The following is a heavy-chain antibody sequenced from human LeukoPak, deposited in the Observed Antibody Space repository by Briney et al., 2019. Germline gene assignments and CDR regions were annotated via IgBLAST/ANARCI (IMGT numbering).Heavy chain of an antibody. CDR2: ISKDGRDK. V-gene: IGHV3-30*04. Sequence: GRSLRLSCAASGFTFSNYAMHWVRQAPGKGLEWVAVISKDGRDKHHADSVKGRFTISRDNSKNTLYLQMSSLRGEDTAVYYCARDKVVADYYFDYWGQGTLVAVPS. D-gene: IGHD5-12*01. CDR1: GFTFSNYA. J-gene: IGHJ4*02. CDR3: ARDKVVADYYFDY.